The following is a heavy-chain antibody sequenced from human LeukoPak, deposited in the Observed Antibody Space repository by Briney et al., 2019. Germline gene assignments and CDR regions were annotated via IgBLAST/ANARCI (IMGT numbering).Heavy chain of an antibody. V-gene: IGHV4-31*03. D-gene: IGHD5-18*01. CDR1: GGSISSGGYY. CDR2: IYYSGST. J-gene: IGHJ4*02. Sequence: SETLSLTCTVSGGSISSGGYYWSWIRQHPGKGLEWIGYIYYSGSTYYNPSLKSRVTIPVDTSKNQFSLKLSSVTAADTAVYYCARTAGGYGKDYWGQGTLVTVSS. CDR3: ARTAGGYGKDY.